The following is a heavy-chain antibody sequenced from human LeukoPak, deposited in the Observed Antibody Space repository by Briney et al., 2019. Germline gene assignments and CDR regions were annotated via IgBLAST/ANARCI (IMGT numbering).Heavy chain of an antibody. CDR2: ISDDGSRQ. J-gene: IGHJ4*02. CDR1: GFAFSNYA. D-gene: IGHD3-10*01. Sequence: TGGSLRLSCAATGFAFSNYAIHWGRQAPGKGLEWVAFISDDGSRQHYADSVKGRFTISRDNSKNTLNLQMNSLRAEDTAVYHCVKDRTGTYTLDYWGQGTLVTVSS. CDR3: VKDRTGTYTLDY. V-gene: IGHV3-30-3*01.